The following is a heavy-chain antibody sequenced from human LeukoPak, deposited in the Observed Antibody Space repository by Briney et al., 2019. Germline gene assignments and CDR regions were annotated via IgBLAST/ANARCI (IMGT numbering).Heavy chain of an antibody. J-gene: IGHJ6*02. V-gene: IGHV3-30*04. CDR3: ARDQVAAAGPKGMDV. CDR1: GCTFSSYA. Sequence: GGSLRLSCAASGCTFSSYAMHWVRQAPGKGLEWVAVISYDGSNKYYADSVKGRFTISRDNSKNTLYLQMNSLRAEDTAVYYCARDQVAAAGPKGMDVWGQGTTVTVSS. CDR2: ISYDGSNK. D-gene: IGHD6-13*01.